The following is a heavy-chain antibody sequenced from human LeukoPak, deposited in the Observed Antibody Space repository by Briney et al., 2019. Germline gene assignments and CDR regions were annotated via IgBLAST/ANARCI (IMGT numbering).Heavy chain of an antibody. CDR2: ISSSGGRT. J-gene: IGHJ4*02. CDR3: VKGRYSNSWYSSDY. Sequence: PGGSLRLSCSASGFTFSSYAMHWVRQAPGKGLEYVSAISSSGGRTYCADSVRGRFTISRDNSKNTLYLQMSSLRAEDTAVYYCVKGRYSNSWYSSDYWGQGTLVTVSS. CDR1: GFTFSSYA. V-gene: IGHV3-64D*09. D-gene: IGHD6-13*01.